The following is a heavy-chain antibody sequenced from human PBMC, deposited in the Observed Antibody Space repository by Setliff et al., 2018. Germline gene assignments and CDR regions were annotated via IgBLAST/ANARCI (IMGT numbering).Heavy chain of an antibody. CDR1: GCSFSDYY. CDR2: ISGNGITI. J-gene: IGHJ6*02. CDR3: ARDGVFYAMDV. Sequence: GGSLRLSCAASGCSFSDYYMSWVRQAPGKGLEWISKISGNGITIYYADSVRGRFTISRDNAKNSLYLQMNSLRAEDTALYYCARDGVFYAMDVWGHGTTVTVSS. V-gene: IGHV3-11*04. D-gene: IGHD3-10*01.